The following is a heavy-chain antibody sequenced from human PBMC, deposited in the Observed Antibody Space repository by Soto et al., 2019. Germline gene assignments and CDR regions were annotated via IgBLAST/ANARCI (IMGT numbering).Heavy chain of an antibody. V-gene: IGHV3-30*18. J-gene: IGHJ6*02. Sequence: QVQLVESGGGVVQPGRSLRLSCAASGFTFSSYGMQWVRQAPGKGLEWVAVISYDGSNKYYADSVKGRFTISRDNSKNTLYLQMNSLRAEDTAVYYCAKDLRRIAAAGVYYYGMDVWGQGTTVTVSS. CDR2: ISYDGSNK. D-gene: IGHD6-13*01. CDR1: GFTFSSYG. CDR3: AKDLRRIAAAGVYYYGMDV.